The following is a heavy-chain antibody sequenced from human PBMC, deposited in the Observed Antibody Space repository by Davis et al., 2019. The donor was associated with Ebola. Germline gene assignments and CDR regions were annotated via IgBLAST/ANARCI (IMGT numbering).Heavy chain of an antibody. J-gene: IGHJ5*02. D-gene: IGHD6-13*01. CDR2: IYYSGST. Sequence: SETLSLTCTVSGGSISSYYWSWIRQPPGKGLEWIGYIYYSGSTNYNPCLKSRVTISVDTSKNQFSLKLSSVTAADTAMYYCARRGTSSWYAGWFDPWGQGTLVTVSS. CDR3: ARRGTSSWYAGWFDP. V-gene: IGHV4-59*08. CDR1: GGSISSYY.